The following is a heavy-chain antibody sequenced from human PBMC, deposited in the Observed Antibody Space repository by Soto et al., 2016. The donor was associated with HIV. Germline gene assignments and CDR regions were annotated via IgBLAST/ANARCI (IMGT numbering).Heavy chain of an antibody. J-gene: IGHJ2*01. CDR2: ITWNSNNI. D-gene: IGHD1-1*01. CDR3: VKDAGTNFYWYLDL. Sequence: EVQLVESGGGLEQPGRSLRLSCTASGFTFDDYAMHWVRQAPGKGLEWVSGITWNSNNIDYADSVKGRFTVSRDNAKNSLYLEINSLRPEDTALYYCVKDAGTNFYWYLDLVGPWHPWSLSPQ. CDR1: GFTFDDYA. V-gene: IGHV3-9*01.